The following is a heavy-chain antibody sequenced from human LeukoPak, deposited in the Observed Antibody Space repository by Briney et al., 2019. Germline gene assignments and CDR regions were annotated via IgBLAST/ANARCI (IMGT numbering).Heavy chain of an antibody. J-gene: IGHJ3*02. CDR1: GGPISSGGYY. CDR2: IYYSGST. D-gene: IGHD4-11*01. V-gene: IGHV4-31*03. Sequence: SETLSLTCTVSGGPISSGGYYWSWIRQHPGKGLEWIGYIYYSGSTYYNPSLKSRVTISVDTSKNQFSLKLSSVTAADTAVYYCVIDSAQSNAFDIWGQGTMVTVSS. CDR3: VIDSAQSNAFDI.